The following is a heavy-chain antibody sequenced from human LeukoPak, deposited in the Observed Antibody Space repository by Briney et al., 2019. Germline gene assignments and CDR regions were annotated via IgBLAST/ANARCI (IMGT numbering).Heavy chain of an antibody. D-gene: IGHD6-19*01. CDR3: ARSTGYSSGWYDYYYYGMDV. CDR1: GYTFTSYG. Sequence: ASVTVSCKASGYTFTSYGISWVRQAPGQGLEWMGWISDYNGNTNYAQKLQGRVTMTTDTSTSTAYMELRSLRSDDTAVYYCARSTGYSSGWYDYYYYGMDVWGQGTTVTVSS. V-gene: IGHV1-18*01. CDR2: ISDYNGNT. J-gene: IGHJ6*02.